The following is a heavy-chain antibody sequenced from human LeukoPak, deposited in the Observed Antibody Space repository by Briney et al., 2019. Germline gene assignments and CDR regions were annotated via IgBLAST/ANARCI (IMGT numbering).Heavy chain of an antibody. CDR2: INHNGEMI. CDR3: VRDNDWAFHY. CDR1: GFTFSDYV. J-gene: IGHJ4*02. V-gene: IGHV3-48*02. Sequence: GGSLRLSCAASGFTFSDYVMSWVRQAPGKGLEWVSYINHNGEMIYYADSVKGRFTISRDTAKKTLYLQMNSLRDDDTAPYYCVRDNDWAFHYWGQGTLVTVSS. D-gene: IGHD3-9*01.